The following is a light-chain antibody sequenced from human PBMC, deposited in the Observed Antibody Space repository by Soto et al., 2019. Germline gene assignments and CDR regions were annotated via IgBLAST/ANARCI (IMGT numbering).Light chain of an antibody. Sequence: EIVLTQSPGTLSLSPGERATLSCRASQSVSSKYFAWYQQKPGQAPRLLIYGASSRATGIPDRFSGSGSGTDFTLTINRLEPEDFAVYYCQQYGSSPWTFGQGTKVEIK. CDR3: QQYGSSPWT. CDR1: QSVSSKY. CDR2: GAS. J-gene: IGKJ1*01. V-gene: IGKV3-20*01.